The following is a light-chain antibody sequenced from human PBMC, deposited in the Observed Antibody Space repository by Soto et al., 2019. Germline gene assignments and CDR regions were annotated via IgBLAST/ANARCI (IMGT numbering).Light chain of an antibody. Sequence: EIVLTQSPGTLSLSPGERATLSCRASQNVGSNYLAWYQQKPGQAPRLLIYGASSRATGIPDRFSGSGSGTDCTLTISRLEPEDFAVYYCQQYGSSPFTFGPGTKVDIK. CDR2: GAS. V-gene: IGKV3-20*01. CDR1: QNVGSNY. CDR3: QQYGSSPFT. J-gene: IGKJ3*01.